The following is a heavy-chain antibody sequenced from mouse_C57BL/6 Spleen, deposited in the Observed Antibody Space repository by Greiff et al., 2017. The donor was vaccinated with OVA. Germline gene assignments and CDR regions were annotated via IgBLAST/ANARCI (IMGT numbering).Heavy chain of an antibody. J-gene: IGHJ1*03. V-gene: IGHV1-18*01. CDR3: ARWSYYYGSRGRYFDV. D-gene: IGHD1-1*01. CDR1: GYTFTDYN. CDR2: INPNNGGT. Sequence: EVQLQQSGPELVKPGASVKIPCKASGYTFTDYNMDWVKQSHGKSLEWIGDINPNNGGTIYNQKFKGKATLTVDKSSSTAYIELRSLTSEDTAVYYCARWSYYYGSRGRYFDVWGTGTTVTVSS.